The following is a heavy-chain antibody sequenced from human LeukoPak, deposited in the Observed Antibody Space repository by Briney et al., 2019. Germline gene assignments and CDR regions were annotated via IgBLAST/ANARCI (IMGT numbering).Heavy chain of an antibody. D-gene: IGHD2-2*03. Sequence: SVTVSFTASGGAFSIYTFSWVRQAPGHGLEWMGEIISVFGTTNYAPTFQGRVTITTDKSTSTAYMVLSNLRSEDTAFYYCARATPGYYFDYWGQGTLVTVSS. J-gene: IGHJ4*02. CDR3: ARATPGYYFDY. CDR2: IISVFGTT. V-gene: IGHV1-69*05. CDR1: GGAFSIYT.